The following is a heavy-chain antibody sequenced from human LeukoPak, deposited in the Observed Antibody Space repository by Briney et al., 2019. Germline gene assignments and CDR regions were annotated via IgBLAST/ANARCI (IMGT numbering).Heavy chain of an antibody. CDR2: TYYRSKWCN. Sequence: SQTLSLTCAISGDSVSSHSAAWNWIRQSPSRGLEWLGRTYYRSKWCNDYAVSVKSRITINPDTSKNQFSLQLNSVTPEDTAVYFCAANLGYCSGGSCFSWFDPWGQGTLVTVSS. CDR3: AANLGYCSGGSCFSWFDP. J-gene: IGHJ5*02. CDR1: GDSVSSHSAA. D-gene: IGHD2-15*01. V-gene: IGHV6-1*01.